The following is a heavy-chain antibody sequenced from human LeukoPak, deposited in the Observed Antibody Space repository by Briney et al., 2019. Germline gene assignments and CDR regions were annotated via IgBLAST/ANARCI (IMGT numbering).Heavy chain of an antibody. CDR2: TSADNGHT. CDR3: GREWSGGMDV. D-gene: IGHD3-3*01. V-gene: IGHV1-18*01. Sequence: ASVKVSRKASRYAFTTYGISWARQAPGQGLEWMGWTSADNGHTNYAQHLQGRVTMTKNTSTTMAYMELRSLRSDDTAVYYGGREWSGGMDVWGQGTTVTVSS. J-gene: IGHJ6*02. CDR1: RYAFTTYG.